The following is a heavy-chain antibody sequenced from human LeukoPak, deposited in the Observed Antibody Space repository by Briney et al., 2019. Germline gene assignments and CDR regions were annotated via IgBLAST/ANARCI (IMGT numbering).Heavy chain of an antibody. J-gene: IGHJ6*03. Sequence: SETLSLTCTVSGVSISSYYWGWIRQPPGKGLEWIGYIYYSGSTNYNPPLKRRVTISVDPSKNQFSLKLSSVTAADTAVYYCARGGVTMVRGVTFPYYYYYMDVWGKGTTVTVSS. V-gene: IGHV4-59*01. CDR3: ARGGVTMVRGVTFPYYYYYMDV. D-gene: IGHD3-10*01. CDR2: IYYSGST. CDR1: GVSISSYY.